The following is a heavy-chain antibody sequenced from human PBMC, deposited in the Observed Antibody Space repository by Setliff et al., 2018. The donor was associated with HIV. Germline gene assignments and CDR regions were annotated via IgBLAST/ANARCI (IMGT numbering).Heavy chain of an antibody. J-gene: IGHJ3*02. CDR2: ISVYNDDT. CDR1: GYTFSNFG. CDR3: ARGHAPDAFDI. V-gene: IGHV1-18*01. Sequence: VSVKVSCKATGYTFSNFGISWVRQAPGQGLEWMGWISVYNDDTKYAQKFRGRVTMTTDTSTSTAYMDLSSLRSEDTAVYYCARGHAPDAFDIWGQGTMVTVSS.